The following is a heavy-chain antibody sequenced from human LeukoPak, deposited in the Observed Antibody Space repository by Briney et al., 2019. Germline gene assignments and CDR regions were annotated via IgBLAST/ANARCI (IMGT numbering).Heavy chain of an antibody. CDR3: AKDYKGVWLAYGSGSLESDY. D-gene: IGHD3-10*01. Sequence: PGGSLRLSCAASGFTFSSYGMSWVRQAPGKGLEWILSISGSGGSTYYADAVKGRFTISRDNSKNTLYLQMNSLRAEDTAVYYCAKDYKGVWLAYGSGSLESDYWGQGTLVAVSS. J-gene: IGHJ4*02. CDR1: GFTFSSYG. V-gene: IGHV3-23*01. CDR2: ISGSGGST.